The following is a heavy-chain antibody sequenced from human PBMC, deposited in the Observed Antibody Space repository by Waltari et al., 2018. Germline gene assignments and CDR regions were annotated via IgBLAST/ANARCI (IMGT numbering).Heavy chain of an antibody. D-gene: IGHD3-22*01. V-gene: IGHV4-39*07. J-gene: IGHJ6*03. Sequence: QLQLQEAGPRLVKPSETLSLTCSVPGCSISSSSHRWGCIRQSPGKGLEWIGSIYYSGSTYYNPSLKSRVTISVDTFKKQISLRLTSVTAADTAVYYCARTRTTSSYLQYYYYMDVWGRGTTVTISS. CDR3: ARTRTTSSYLQYYYYMDV. CDR1: GCSISSSSHR. CDR2: IYYSGST.